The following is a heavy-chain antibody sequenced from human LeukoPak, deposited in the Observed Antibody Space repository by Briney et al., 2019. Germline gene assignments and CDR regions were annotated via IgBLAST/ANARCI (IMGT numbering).Heavy chain of an antibody. V-gene: IGHV3-23*01. J-gene: IGHJ4*02. Sequence: PGGSLRLSCAASGFTFSSYAMSWVRQAPGKGLEWVSAISGSGSTIYYADSVKGRFTISRDNAKNSLYLQMNSLRAEDTAVYYCARGSVYYDFWSGPTLGDYWGQGTLVTVSS. CDR1: GFTFSSYA. CDR2: ISGSGSTI. D-gene: IGHD3-3*01. CDR3: ARGSVYYDFWSGPTLGDY.